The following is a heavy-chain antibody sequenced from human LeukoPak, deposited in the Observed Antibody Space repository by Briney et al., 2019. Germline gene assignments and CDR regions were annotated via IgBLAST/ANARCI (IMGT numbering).Heavy chain of an antibody. J-gene: IGHJ6*02. CDR2: IIPILGIA. Sequence: SVKVSCKASGGTFSSYAISWVRQAPGQGLEWVGRIIPILGIANYAQKFQGRVTITADKSTSTAYMELSSLRSEDTAVYYCAREGPRGYSGYDLYYYYGMDVWGQGTTVTVSS. D-gene: IGHD5-12*01. CDR1: GGTFSSYA. CDR3: AREGPRGYSGYDLYYYYGMDV. V-gene: IGHV1-69*04.